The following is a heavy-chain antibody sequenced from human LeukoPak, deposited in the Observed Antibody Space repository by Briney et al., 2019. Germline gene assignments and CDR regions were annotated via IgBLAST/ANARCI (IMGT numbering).Heavy chain of an antibody. Sequence: SETLSLTCAVYGGSFSGYYWSWIRQPPGKGLEWIGEINHSGSTNYNPSLKSRVTISADTSKNQFSLKLSSVTAADTAVYYCARGGDTAMATGFDYWGQGTLVTVSS. J-gene: IGHJ4*02. D-gene: IGHD5-18*01. V-gene: IGHV4-34*01. CDR3: ARGGDTAMATGFDY. CDR1: GGSFSGYY. CDR2: INHSGST.